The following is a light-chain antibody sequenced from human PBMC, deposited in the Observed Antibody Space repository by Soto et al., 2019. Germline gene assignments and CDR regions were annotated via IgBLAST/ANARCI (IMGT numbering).Light chain of an antibody. J-gene: IGKJ4*01. Sequence: EIVLTQSPGTLSLSPGERATLSCRASQSVRSNYLAWYQQKPGQAPRLFVYGASTRVTGIPDRFSGTGSGTDFTLTISRLEPEDFAVYYCQYYDTSPLVGGGTKVDFK. V-gene: IGKV3-20*01. CDR1: QSVRSNY. CDR3: QYYDTSPL. CDR2: GAS.